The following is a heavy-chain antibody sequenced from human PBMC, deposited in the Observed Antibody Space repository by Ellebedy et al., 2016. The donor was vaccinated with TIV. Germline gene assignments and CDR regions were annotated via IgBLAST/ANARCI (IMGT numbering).Heavy chain of an antibody. Sequence: GSLRLSXAVYGGSFSGYYWGWIRQPPGKGLEWIGSIYYSGSTYYNPSLKSRVTISVDTSKNQFSLKLSSVTAADTAVYYCARDPSSGSYFGGYTDYWGQGTLVTVSS. CDR1: GGSFSGYY. V-gene: IGHV4-34*01. CDR3: ARDPSSGSYFGGYTDY. CDR2: IYYSGST. D-gene: IGHD1-26*01. J-gene: IGHJ4*02.